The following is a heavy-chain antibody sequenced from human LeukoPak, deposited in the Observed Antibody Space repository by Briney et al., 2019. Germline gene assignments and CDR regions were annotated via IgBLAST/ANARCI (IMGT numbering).Heavy chain of an antibody. CDR1: GGSISSYY. CDR3: ARDRLSEEYYYGSGSPHYYYYYGMDV. Sequence: SETLSLTCTVSGGSISSYYWSWIRQPPGKGLEWIGYIYYSGSTNYNPSLKSRVTISVDTSKDQFSLKLSSVTAADTAVYYCARDRLSEEYYYGSGSPHYYYYYGMDVWGQGTTVTVSS. D-gene: IGHD3-10*01. CDR2: IYYSGST. V-gene: IGHV4-59*12. J-gene: IGHJ6*02.